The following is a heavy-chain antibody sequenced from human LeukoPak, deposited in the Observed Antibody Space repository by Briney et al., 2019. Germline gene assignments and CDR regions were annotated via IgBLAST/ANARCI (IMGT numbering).Heavy chain of an antibody. CDR3: ARGDNSGWRNVYYFDY. V-gene: IGHV3-21*01. D-gene: IGHD6-19*01. CDR2: ISSSSSYI. J-gene: IGHJ4*02. CDR1: GFTFSSYS. Sequence: GGSLRLSCAASGFTFSSYSMNWVRQAPGKGLEWVSSISSSSSYIYYADSVEGRFTISRDNAKNSLYLQMNSLRAEDTAVYYCARGDNSGWRNVYYFDYWGQGTLVTVSS.